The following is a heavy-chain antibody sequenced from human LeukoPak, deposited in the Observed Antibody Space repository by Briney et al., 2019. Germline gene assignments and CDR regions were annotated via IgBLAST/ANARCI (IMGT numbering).Heavy chain of an antibody. CDR3: ARDALSDDYGDYDPFDY. D-gene: IGHD4-17*01. CDR1: GFTFSSYS. V-gene: IGHV3-21*01. J-gene: IGHJ4*02. CDR2: ISSSSSYI. Sequence: GGSLRLSCAASGFTFSSYSMNWVRQAPGKGLEWVSSISSSSSYIYYAGSVKGRFTISRDNAKNSLYLQMNSLRAEDTAVYYCARDALSDDYGDYDPFDYWGQGTLVTVSS.